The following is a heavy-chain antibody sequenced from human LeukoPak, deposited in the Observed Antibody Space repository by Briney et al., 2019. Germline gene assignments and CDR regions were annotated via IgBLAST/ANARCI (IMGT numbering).Heavy chain of an antibody. V-gene: IGHV1-58*02. Sequence: SVKVSCKASGFTFTNSAMQWVRQARGQRLEWIGWIVVASGNTKYAQKFQERVTITRDMSTSTAYMELSSLSPEDTAVYYCAAAPIEMQQRGFDYGGQGTLVTVSS. J-gene: IGHJ4*02. CDR2: IVVASGNT. CDR1: GFTFTNSA. CDR3: AAAPIEMQQRGFDY. D-gene: IGHD5-24*01.